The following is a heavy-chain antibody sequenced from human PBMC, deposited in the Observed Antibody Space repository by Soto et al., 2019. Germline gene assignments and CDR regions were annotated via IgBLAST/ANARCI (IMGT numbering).Heavy chain of an antibody. Sequence: QLQLQESGPGLVKPSETLSLTCTVSGGSLSTSSYYWGWIRQPPGRGLEWIGSIYYSGSTYYNPSLKSRVTMSVDTSKNQFSLKLSSVTAADTAVYYCASTRLVATSVWYWGQGTLVTVSS. J-gene: IGHJ4*02. CDR2: IYYSGST. CDR1: GGSLSTSSYY. CDR3: ASTRLVATSVWY. D-gene: IGHD5-12*01. V-gene: IGHV4-39*01.